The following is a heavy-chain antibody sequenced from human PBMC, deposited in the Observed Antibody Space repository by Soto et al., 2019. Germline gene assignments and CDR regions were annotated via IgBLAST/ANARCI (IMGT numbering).Heavy chain of an antibody. D-gene: IGHD6-19*01. V-gene: IGHV4-34*01. Sequence: SETLSLTCAVYGGSFSGYYWSWIRQPPGKGLEWIGEINRSGSTNHNPSLKSRVTISVDTSKNQFSLKLSSVTAADTAVYYCARARGYSSGWADFDYWGQGTLVTVSS. J-gene: IGHJ4*02. CDR2: INRSGST. CDR1: GGSFSGYY. CDR3: ARARGYSSGWADFDY.